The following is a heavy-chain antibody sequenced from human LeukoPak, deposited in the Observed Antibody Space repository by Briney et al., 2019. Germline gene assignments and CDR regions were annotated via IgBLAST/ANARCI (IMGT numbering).Heavy chain of an antibody. Sequence: GGSLGLSCAASGFTFSSYEMNWVRQAPGKGLEWVSYISSSGSTIYYADSVKGRFTISRDNAKNSLYLQMNSLRAEDTAVYYCARAPEGAAAGTNYWGQGTLVTVSS. CDR1: GFTFSSYE. J-gene: IGHJ4*02. V-gene: IGHV3-48*03. CDR2: ISSSGSTI. CDR3: ARAPEGAAAGTNY. D-gene: IGHD6-13*01.